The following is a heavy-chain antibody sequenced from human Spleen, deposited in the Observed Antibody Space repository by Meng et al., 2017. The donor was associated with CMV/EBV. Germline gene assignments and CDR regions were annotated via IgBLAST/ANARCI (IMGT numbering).Heavy chain of an antibody. D-gene: IGHD3-22*01. Sequence: ASVKVSCKASGYTFTGYYIHWVRQAPGQGLEWMGWINPNSGDTTYSYKFQGRVTMTRDTSINTAYLDLSSLRSDDTAVYYCARALQLTSPNYYDTSGYYFDLDYFDYWGQGTLVTVSS. CDR3: ARALQLTSPNYYDTSGYYFDLDYFDY. V-gene: IGHV1-2*02. CDR2: INPNSGDT. J-gene: IGHJ4*02. CDR1: GYTFTGYY.